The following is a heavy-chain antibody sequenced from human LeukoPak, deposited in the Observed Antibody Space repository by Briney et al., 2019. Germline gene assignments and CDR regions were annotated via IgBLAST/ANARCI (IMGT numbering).Heavy chain of an antibody. CDR3: ARLSNSITN. Sequence: SVKVSCKASGGTFSSYAISLVRQAPGQGLEWMGRIIPILGIANYAQKFQGRVTITADKSTSTAYMELSSLRSEDTAVCYCARLSNSITNWGQGTLVTVSS. D-gene: IGHD1-20*01. V-gene: IGHV1-69*04. CDR2: IIPILGIA. CDR1: GGTFSSYA. J-gene: IGHJ4*02.